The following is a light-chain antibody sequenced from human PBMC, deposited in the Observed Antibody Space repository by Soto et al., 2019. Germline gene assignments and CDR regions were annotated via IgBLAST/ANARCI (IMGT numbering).Light chain of an antibody. V-gene: IGLV3-21*02. CDR3: QVWDSGNDHVV. CDR1: NIGSKS. CDR2: GDS. Sequence: SYELTQPPSVSVAPGQTARITCGGSNIGSKSVHWYQQKPGQAPVLVVYGDSDRPSGVPERFSGSNSGNTATLTITRVEAADEADFYCQVWDSGNDHVVFGGGTKLTVL. J-gene: IGLJ2*01.